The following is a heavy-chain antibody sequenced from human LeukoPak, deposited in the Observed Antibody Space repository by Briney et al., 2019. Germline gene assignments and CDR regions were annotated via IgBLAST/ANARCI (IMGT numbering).Heavy chain of an antibody. CDR3: ARGFRASLLRYFDRGVWFDP. CDR2: INPNSGGT. CDR1: GYTFASYY. D-gene: IGHD3-9*01. Sequence: GASVKVSCKTSGYTFASYYIHWVRQAPGQGLEWMGWINPNSGGTNYAQKFQGRVTMTRDTSISTAYMELSRLRSDDTAVYYCARGFRASLLRYFDRGVWFDPWGQGTLVTVSS. J-gene: IGHJ5*02. V-gene: IGHV1-2*02.